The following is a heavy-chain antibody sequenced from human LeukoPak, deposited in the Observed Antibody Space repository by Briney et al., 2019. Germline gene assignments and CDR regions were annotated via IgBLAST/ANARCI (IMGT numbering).Heavy chain of an antibody. CDR3: ARAEYYDILTGKYYFDY. V-gene: IGHV1-2*02. CDR2: INPNSGGT. Sequence: GASVKVSCKASGYTFTGYYMHWVRQAPGQGLEWMGWINPNSGGTNYAQKFQGRATMTRDTSISTAYMELSRLRSDDTAVYYCARAEYYDILTGKYYFDYWGQGTLVTVSS. D-gene: IGHD3-9*01. J-gene: IGHJ4*02. CDR1: GYTFTGYY.